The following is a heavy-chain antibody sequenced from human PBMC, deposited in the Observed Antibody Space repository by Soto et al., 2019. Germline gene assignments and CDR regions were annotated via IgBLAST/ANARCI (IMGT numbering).Heavy chain of an antibody. D-gene: IGHD3-16*02. V-gene: IGHV3-33*01. CDR3: ARDSYTYYDYVWGSYHFDY. J-gene: IGHJ4*02. Sequence: GGSLRLSCAASGFTFSSYGMHWVRQAPGKGLEWVAVIWYDGSNKYYADSVKGRFTISRDNSKNTLYLQMNSLRAEDTAVYYCARDSYTYYDYVWGSYHFDYWGQGTLVTVSS. CDR1: GFTFSSYG. CDR2: IWYDGSNK.